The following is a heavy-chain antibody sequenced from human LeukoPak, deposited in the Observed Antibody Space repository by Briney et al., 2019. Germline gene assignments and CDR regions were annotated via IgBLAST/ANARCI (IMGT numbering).Heavy chain of an antibody. CDR2: VWNDGSDE. D-gene: IGHD1-26*01. Sequence: GGSLRLSCAASGFIFSKYAMHWVRQTPGKGLEWVAAVWNDGSDENYADSVKGRFTISSDNSKNTLYLQMNSLRAEDMAVYYCAFEIGRSQGAFDIWGQGTMITVSS. J-gene: IGHJ3*02. CDR3: AFEIGRSQGAFDI. CDR1: GFIFSKYA. V-gene: IGHV3-33*01.